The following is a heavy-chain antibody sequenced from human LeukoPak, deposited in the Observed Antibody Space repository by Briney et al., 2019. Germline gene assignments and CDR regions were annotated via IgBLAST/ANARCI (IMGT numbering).Heavy chain of an antibody. D-gene: IGHD5-24*01. J-gene: IGHJ4*02. V-gene: IGHV3-21*01. CDR1: GFTFSSYS. Sequence: PGGSLRLSCAASGFTFSSYSMTCGRQAPGKGLEWVSSISGSSRYIYYADSRKGRFIISRDNAKTSQFMQMDTPRAEDTAVYYCARGRGGYNWNYWGQGTLVTVSS. CDR3: ARGRGGYNWNY. CDR2: ISGSSRYI.